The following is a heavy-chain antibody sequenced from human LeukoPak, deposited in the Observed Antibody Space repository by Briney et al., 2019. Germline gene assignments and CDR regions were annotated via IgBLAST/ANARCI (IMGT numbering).Heavy chain of an antibody. J-gene: IGHJ4*02. CDR3: ARGGSYGDY. D-gene: IGHD3-16*01. V-gene: IGHV3-74*01. CDR1: GFTFSNYW. Sequence: GGSLRLSCAASGFTFSNYWMHWVRQVPEKGLVWVSRVNPDVSSITYANSVKGRFTSSRDNAKNTLYLQMNRLRVEDTAVYYCARGGSYGDYWGQGILVTVSS. CDR2: VNPDVSSI.